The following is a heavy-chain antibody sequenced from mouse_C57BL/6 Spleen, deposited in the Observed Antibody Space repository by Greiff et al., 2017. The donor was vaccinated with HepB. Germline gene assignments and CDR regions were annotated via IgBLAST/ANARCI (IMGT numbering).Heavy chain of an antibody. CDR3: SNQIYYYYDASYAMDY. CDR1: GYTFTSYT. CDR2: INPSSGYT. J-gene: IGHJ4*01. V-gene: IGHV1-4*01. Sequence: VQLQQSGAELARPGASVKMSCKASGYTFTSYTMHWVKQRPGQGLEWIGYINPSSGYTKYNQKFKDKATLTADKSSSTAYMQLSSLTSEDSAVYYCSNQIYYYYDASYAMDYWGQGTSVTVSS. D-gene: IGHD2-4*01.